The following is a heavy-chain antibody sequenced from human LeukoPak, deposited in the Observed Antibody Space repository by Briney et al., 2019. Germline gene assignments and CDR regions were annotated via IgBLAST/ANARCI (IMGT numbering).Heavy chain of an antibody. V-gene: IGHV3-7*01. J-gene: IGHJ5*02. CDR3: VRDGVVVPAALVGGP. D-gene: IGHD2-2*01. CDR1: GFTFSSYW. CDR2: IKQDGSEK. Sequence: GGSLRLSCAASGFTFSSYWMSWVRQAPGKGLEWVANIKQDGSEKYYVDSVKGRFTISRDNAKNSLYLQMNSLRAEDTAVYYCVRDGVVVPAALVGGPWGQGTLVTVSS.